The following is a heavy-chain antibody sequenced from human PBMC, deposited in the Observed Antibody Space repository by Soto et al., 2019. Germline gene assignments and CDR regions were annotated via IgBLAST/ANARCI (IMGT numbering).Heavy chain of an antibody. D-gene: IGHD3-22*01. CDR3: AKDLGEYEYYYDSSGYPGTLDY. J-gene: IGHJ4*02. Sequence: PGGSLRLSCAAPGFTFSSYAMSWVRQAPGQGLEWVSAISGSGGSTYYADSVKGRFTISRDNSKNTLYLQMNSLRAEDTAVNYWAKDLGEYEYYYDSSGYPGTLDYWGQGTLVTVSS. CDR2: ISGSGGST. V-gene: IGHV3-23*01. CDR1: GFTFSSYA.